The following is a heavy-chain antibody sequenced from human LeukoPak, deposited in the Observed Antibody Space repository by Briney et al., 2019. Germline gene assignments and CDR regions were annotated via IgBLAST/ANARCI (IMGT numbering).Heavy chain of an antibody. CDR2: ISYDGSNK. CDR1: GFTFSSYA. Sequence: GGSLRLSCAASGFTFSSYAMHWVRQAPGKGLEWVAVISYDGSNKYYADSVKGRFTISRDNSKNTLYLQMNSLRAEDTAVYYCAREFPEYSRYYCYYYGMDVWGQGTTVTVSS. V-gene: IGHV3-30-3*01. D-gene: IGHD6-6*01. CDR3: AREFPEYSRYYCYYYGMDV. J-gene: IGHJ6*02.